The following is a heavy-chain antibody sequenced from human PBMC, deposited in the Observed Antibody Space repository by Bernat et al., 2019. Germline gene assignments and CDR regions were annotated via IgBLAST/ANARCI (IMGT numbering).Heavy chain of an antibody. J-gene: IGHJ6*02. CDR1: GGSISSGGYY. Sequence: QVQLQESGPGLVKPSQTLSLTCTVSGGSISSGGYYWSWIRQHPGKGLEWIGYIYYSRSTYYNPSLTSPVTISVGTSKIQSSLTLSSVTAAGTAVYYCAGDGRARGSDYDNYYRMDVWGRGTPVTVSS. CDR3: AGDGRARGSDYDNYYRMDV. V-gene: IGHV4-31*01. D-gene: IGHD6-6*01. CDR2: IYYSRST.